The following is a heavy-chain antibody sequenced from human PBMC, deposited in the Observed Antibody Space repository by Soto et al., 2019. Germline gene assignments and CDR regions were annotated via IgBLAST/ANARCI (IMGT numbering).Heavy chain of an antibody. J-gene: IGHJ4*02. CDR3: ARDLGGYASH. CDR2: INTDGSTT. CDR1: GFTFSNYW. Sequence: EVQLVESGGGLVQPGGSLRLSCAASGFTFSNYWMHWVRQAPGKGPVWVSRINTDGSTTNYADSVKGRFTISRDNAKNTLYLQTNSLGAEDTPVYYCARDLGGYASHWGQGTLVTVSS. V-gene: IGHV3-74*01. D-gene: IGHD3-16*01.